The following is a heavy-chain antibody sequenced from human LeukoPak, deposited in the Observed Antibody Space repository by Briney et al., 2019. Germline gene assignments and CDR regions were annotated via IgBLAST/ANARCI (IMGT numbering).Heavy chain of an antibody. J-gene: IGHJ6*02. CDR3: ARDIVVVPDGVFYYYYYGMDV. D-gene: IGHD2-2*01. V-gene: IGHV3-23*01. CDR1: GFTFSSYA. Sequence: GGSLRLSCVASGFTFSSYAMSWVRQRPGMGLERVSHITNTDGRTYYADSVKGRFTISRDNAKNSLYLQMNSLRAEDTAVYYCARDIVVVPDGVFYYYYYGMDVWGQGTTVTLSS. CDR2: ITNTDGRT.